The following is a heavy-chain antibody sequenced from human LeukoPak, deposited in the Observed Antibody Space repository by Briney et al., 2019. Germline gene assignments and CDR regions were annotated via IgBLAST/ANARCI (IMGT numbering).Heavy chain of an antibody. CDR3: ARDRADYYGSGISYMDV. CDR1: GFTFSSYN. D-gene: IGHD3-10*01. Sequence: GGSLRLSCAASGFTFSSYNMNWVRQAPGKGLEWVSSISSSSSYIYYADSVKGRFTISRDNAKNSLYLQMNSLRAEDTAVYYCARDRADYYGSGISYMDVWGKGTTVTISS. J-gene: IGHJ6*03. V-gene: IGHV3-21*01. CDR2: ISSSSSYI.